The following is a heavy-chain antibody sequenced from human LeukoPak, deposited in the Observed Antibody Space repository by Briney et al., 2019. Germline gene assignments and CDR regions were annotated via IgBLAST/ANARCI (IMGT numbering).Heavy chain of an antibody. CDR1: GFAFNNYV. CDR3: ARDLGYGESEGYYYYGMDV. J-gene: IGHJ6*02. Sequence: GGSLRLSCAASGFAFNNYVMTWVRQAPGKGLDWFSAISGSGDSTYYADSVKGRFTISRDNSKNTLYLQMNSLRAEDTAVYYCARDLGYGESEGYYYYGMDVWGQGTTVTVSS. CDR2: ISGSGDST. V-gene: IGHV3-23*01. D-gene: IGHD4-17*01.